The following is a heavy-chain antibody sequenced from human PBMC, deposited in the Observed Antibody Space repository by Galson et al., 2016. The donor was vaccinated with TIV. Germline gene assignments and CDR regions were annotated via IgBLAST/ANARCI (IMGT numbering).Heavy chain of an antibody. CDR2: IYWDDDK. CDR3: AHIRITLIPDAFYV. Sequence: PALVKPTQTLTLTCSFSGFSLSTTGVGVGWIRQPPGGALEWPGVIYWDDDKRYGPSLNNRLTLTGDTPKNQVVLTMTNLDPVDTGTYFCAHIRITLIPDAFYVWGQGTVVTASS. J-gene: IGHJ3*01. D-gene: IGHD2/OR15-2a*01. CDR1: GFSLSTTGVG. V-gene: IGHV2-5*05.